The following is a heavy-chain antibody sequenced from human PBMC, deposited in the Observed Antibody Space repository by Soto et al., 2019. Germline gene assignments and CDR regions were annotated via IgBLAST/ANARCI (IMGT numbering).Heavy chain of an antibody. D-gene: IGHD3-16*02. CDR2: IYYSGST. V-gene: IGHV4-59*01. J-gene: IGHJ5*02. CDR3: ARDLSLWWFDP. Sequence: PSETLSLTCTFSGGSISSYYWSWIRQPPGKGLEWIGYIYYSGSTNYNPSLKSRVTISVDTSKNQFSLKLSSVTAADTAVYYCARDLSLWWFDPWGQGTLVTVSS. CDR1: GGSISSYY.